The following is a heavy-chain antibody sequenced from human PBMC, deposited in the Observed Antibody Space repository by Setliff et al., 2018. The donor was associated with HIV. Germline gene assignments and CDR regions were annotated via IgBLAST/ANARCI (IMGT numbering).Heavy chain of an antibody. Sequence: GGSLRLSCAASGFTFNSYAMHWVRQAPGKGLEWVAVIWYDGSKKYYGDSVKGRFTISRDKSKNTLYLQMDSLRAEDTAAYYCAKDNSSGYYYYYLDVWGKGTTVTVSS. V-gene: IGHV3-33*03. D-gene: IGHD6-6*01. J-gene: IGHJ6*03. CDR2: IWYDGSKK. CDR1: GFTFNSYA. CDR3: AKDNSSGYYYYYLDV.